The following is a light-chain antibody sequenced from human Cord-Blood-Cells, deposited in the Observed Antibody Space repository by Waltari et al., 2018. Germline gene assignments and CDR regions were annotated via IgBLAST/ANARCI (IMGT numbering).Light chain of an antibody. CDR1: QSVSSN. V-gene: IGKV3-15*01. CDR2: RAS. CDR3: QQYNIWLT. Sequence: EIVMTQSPATPSVSPGDSATLLCRASQSVSSNLAWYKQKPGQAPTLLIYRASTSATGIPARFSGSGSGTEFTFTISSLQSEDFAVYYCQQYNIWLTFGGGTKVEIK. J-gene: IGKJ4*01.